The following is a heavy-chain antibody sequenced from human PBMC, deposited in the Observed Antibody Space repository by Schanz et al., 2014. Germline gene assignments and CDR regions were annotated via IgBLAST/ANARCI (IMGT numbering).Heavy chain of an antibody. CDR3: ARDGEAAAGCDY. D-gene: IGHD6-13*01. Sequence: QVQLVQSGAEVMKPGSSVKVSCKASGGTFSSYTINWVRQAPGQGLEWMGIINPSGGSTGYAQKFQGRVTMTRDTSTSTVYMELSSLRSEDTAVYYCARDGEAAAGCDYWGQGTLVTVSS. CDR1: GGTFSSYT. CDR2: INPSGGST. V-gene: IGHV1-46*03. J-gene: IGHJ4*02.